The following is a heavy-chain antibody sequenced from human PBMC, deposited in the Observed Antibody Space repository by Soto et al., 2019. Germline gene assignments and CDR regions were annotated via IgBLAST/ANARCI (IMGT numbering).Heavy chain of an antibody. CDR3: ARGLGDY. CDR1: GFTFSNYG. D-gene: IGHD6-19*01. CDR2: ISNSGGPI. J-gene: IGHJ4*02. V-gene: IGHV3-48*02. Sequence: PGGSLRLSCAASGFTFSNYGMNWVRQAPGKGLEWLSYISNSGGPIYYADSVKGRFTISRDNAKNSLYLQMNTLRDEDTAVYYCARGLGDYWGQGTLATVSS.